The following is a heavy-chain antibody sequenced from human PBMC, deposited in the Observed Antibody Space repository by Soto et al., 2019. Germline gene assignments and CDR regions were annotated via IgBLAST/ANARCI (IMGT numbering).Heavy chain of an antibody. Sequence: PSQTLSLTCAISGDSVSSNSAAWNWIRQSPSRGLEWLGRTYYRSKWYNDYAVSVKSRITINPDTSKNQFSLQLNSVTPEDTAVYYCARDGWWFGELYYYYGMDVWGQGTTVTVYS. J-gene: IGHJ6*02. V-gene: IGHV6-1*01. D-gene: IGHD3-10*01. CDR1: GDSVSSNSAA. CDR3: ARDGWWFGELYYYYGMDV. CDR2: TYYRSKWYN.